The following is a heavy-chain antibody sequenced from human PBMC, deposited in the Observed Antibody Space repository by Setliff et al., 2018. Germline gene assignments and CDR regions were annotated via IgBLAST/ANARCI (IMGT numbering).Heavy chain of an antibody. CDR2: IHMSGGPI. J-gene: IGHJ3*02. CDR1: GYPFSNAW. V-gene: IGHV3-11*04. CDR3: ARENYGDYGDAFDI. D-gene: IGHD4-17*01. Sequence: PGGSLRLSCAASGYPFSNAWMSWVRQPPGKGLEWVSYIHMSGGPIFYADSVKGLFTMSRDVAKNSLYLQMNSLRAEDTAIYYCARENYGDYGDAFDIWGQGTMVTVSS.